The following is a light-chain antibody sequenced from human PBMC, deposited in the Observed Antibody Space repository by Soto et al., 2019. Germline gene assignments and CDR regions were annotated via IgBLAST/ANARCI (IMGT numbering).Light chain of an antibody. Sequence: EIVLTQSPGTLSLSPGERATLSCRASQSVSSVFLGWYQQKPGQAPRLLIYNAFNRATGIPDRFSGSGSGTDFTLTISRLEPEDFAVYYCQQYGSSPGTFGGGTKVEIK. CDR3: QQYGSSPGT. CDR1: QSVSSVF. V-gene: IGKV3-20*01. J-gene: IGKJ4*01. CDR2: NAF.